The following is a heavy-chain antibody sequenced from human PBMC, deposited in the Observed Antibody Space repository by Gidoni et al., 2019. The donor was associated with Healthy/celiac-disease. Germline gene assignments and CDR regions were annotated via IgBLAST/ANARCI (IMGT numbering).Heavy chain of an antibody. CDR2: IKQDGSEK. CDR3: ARAAGTAMVIFIRYYYYGMDV. V-gene: IGHV3-7*01. CDR1: GFPFSSSW. J-gene: IGHJ6*02. D-gene: IGHD5-18*01. Sequence: EVQLVESGGGLVQPGGSLSLSCAASGFPFSSSWMSWCRQAPGKGLEWVANIKQDGSEKYYVDSVKGRFTISRDNAKNSLYLQMNSLRAEDTAVYYCARAAGTAMVIFIRYYYYGMDVWGQGTTVTVSS.